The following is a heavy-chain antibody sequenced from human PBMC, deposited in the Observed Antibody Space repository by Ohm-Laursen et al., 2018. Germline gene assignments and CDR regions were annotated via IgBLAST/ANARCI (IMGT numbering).Heavy chain of an antibody. CDR1: GFTFSNYW. CDR3: TRGSFTNWYYYGMDV. V-gene: IGHV3-74*01. D-gene: IGHD1-1*01. Sequence: SLRLSCSASGFTFSNYWMHWVRQAPGKGLLWVSRINTDGSDTTYADSVRGRFTISRDNAKNTLYLQMSGLRAEDTAVYYCTRGSFTNWYYYGMDVWGQGTTVTVSS. J-gene: IGHJ6*02. CDR2: INTDGSDT.